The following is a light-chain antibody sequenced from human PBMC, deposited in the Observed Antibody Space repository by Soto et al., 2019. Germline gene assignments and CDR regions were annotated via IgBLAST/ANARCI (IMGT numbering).Light chain of an antibody. J-gene: IGKJ2*01. CDR2: WAS. CDR1: QNILYSSNNKNY. V-gene: IGKV4-1*01. Sequence: DIVMTQSPDSLAVSLGERATINCKSSQNILYSSNNKNYLAWYRQKPGQPPKLLIYWASVRESGVPDRISGSGSGTDFTLSSSSLEAGGVAVYYCQQYYSSPPYTFGQGTKLESK. CDR3: QQYYSSPPYT.